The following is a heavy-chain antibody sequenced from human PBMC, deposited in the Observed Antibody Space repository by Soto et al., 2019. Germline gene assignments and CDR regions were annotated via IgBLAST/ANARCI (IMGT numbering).Heavy chain of an antibody. D-gene: IGHD2-15*01. CDR3: AREPYCSGGSCYSFSREYYYYMDV. J-gene: IGHJ6*03. Sequence: EVQLVESGGDLVQPGGSLRLSCAASGFTFSTYSMNWVRLAPGKGLEWISYISSGSTTIYYADSVRGRFTISRDNAKNSPYLQMNSLRAEDTAVYYCAREPYCSGGSCYSFSREYYYYMDVWGKGTTVTVSS. V-gene: IGHV3-48*01. CDR2: ISSGSTTI. CDR1: GFTFSTYS.